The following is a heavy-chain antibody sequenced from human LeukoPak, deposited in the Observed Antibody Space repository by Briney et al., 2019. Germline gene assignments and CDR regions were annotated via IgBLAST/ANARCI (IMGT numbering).Heavy chain of an antibody. V-gene: IGHV3-21*01. J-gene: IGHJ4*02. CDR3: ASSSPYCSGGSCYDY. Sequence: GGSLRLSCAASGFTFSSYSMNWVRQAPGKGLEWVSSISSSSSYIYYADSVKGRFTISRDNARNSLYLQMNSLRAEDTAVYYCASSSPYCSGGSCYDYWGQGTLVTVSS. CDR2: ISSSSSYI. D-gene: IGHD2-15*01. CDR1: GFTFSSYS.